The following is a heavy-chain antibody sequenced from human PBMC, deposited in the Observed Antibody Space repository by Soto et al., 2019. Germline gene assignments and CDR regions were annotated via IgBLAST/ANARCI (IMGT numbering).Heavy chain of an antibody. V-gene: IGHV4-39*01. Sequence: PSETLSLTCTVSGGSISSSSYYWGWIRQPPGKGLEWIGSIYYSGSTYYNPSLKSRVTISADTSKNQFSLKLSSVTAADTAVYYCARGRCSSTSCYDFDYWGQGTLVTVSS. J-gene: IGHJ4*02. D-gene: IGHD2-2*01. CDR1: GGSISSSSYY. CDR3: ARGRCSSTSCYDFDY. CDR2: IYYSGST.